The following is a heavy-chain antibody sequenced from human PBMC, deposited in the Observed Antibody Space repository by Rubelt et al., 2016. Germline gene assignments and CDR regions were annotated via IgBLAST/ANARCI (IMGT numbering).Heavy chain of an antibody. CDR3: ANHPTYCAGDCLGY. D-gene: IGHD2-21*01. CDR2: INPTTGAT. Sequence: QVQLVQSGAEVKKPGASVKVSCKASGYTFTGYYMHWVRQAPGQGLEWMGWINPTTGATNYVQKFQGRVTMHRETSISTAYMDLSSLRYDDTAVYYCANHPTYCAGDCLGYWGQGTLVTVSS. CDR1: GYTFTGYY. J-gene: IGHJ4*02. V-gene: IGHV1-2*02.